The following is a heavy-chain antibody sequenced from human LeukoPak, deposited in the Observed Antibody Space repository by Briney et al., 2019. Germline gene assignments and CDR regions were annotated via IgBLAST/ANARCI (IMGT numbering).Heavy chain of an antibody. CDR1: XTFTXYX. CDR2: INPSGGST. V-gene: IGHV1-46*01. J-gene: IGHJ6*02. D-gene: IGHD6-19*01. Sequence: XTFTXYXMHWVRQAPGQGLEWMGIINPSGGSTSYAQKFQGRVTMTRDTSTSTVYMELSSLRSEDTAVYYCARGLESSGWYGMDVWGQGTTIIVSS. CDR3: ARGLESSGWYGMDV.